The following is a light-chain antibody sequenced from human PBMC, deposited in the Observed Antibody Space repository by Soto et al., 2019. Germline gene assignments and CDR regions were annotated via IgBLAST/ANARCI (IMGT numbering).Light chain of an antibody. J-gene: IGKJ1*01. V-gene: IGKV1-5*01. CDR3: QQYNHYCT. CDR1: QSISTC. Sequence: DIQMTQSPSTLSASVGDRVTITCRASQSISTCFAWYQQSPGHDPKVFISDACSLDSRVPSRFSGSGSEIEFTLTISSLQHDAFATYYCQQYNHYCTFGQGTKVDIK. CDR2: DAC.